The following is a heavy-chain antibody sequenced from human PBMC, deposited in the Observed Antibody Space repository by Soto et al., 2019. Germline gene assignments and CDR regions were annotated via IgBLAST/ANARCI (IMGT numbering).Heavy chain of an antibody. CDR3: ARDRGRGGYNYFDY. CDR1: GGTFSSYA. CDR2: IIPIFGTA. V-gene: IGHV1-69*13. J-gene: IGHJ4*02. D-gene: IGHD5-12*01. Sequence: GASVKVSCKASGGTFSSYAISWVRQAPGQGLEWMGGIIPIFGTANYAQKFQGRVTITADESTSTAYMELSSLRSEDTAVYYCARDRGRGGYNYFDYWGQGTLVTVSS.